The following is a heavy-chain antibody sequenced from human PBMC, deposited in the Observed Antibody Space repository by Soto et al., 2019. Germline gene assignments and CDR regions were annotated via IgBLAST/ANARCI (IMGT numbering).Heavy chain of an antibody. V-gene: IGHV4-61*01. CDR2: IYYSGST. J-gene: IGHJ4*02. CDR3: ARETALGAAAIDY. Sequence: SETLSLTCTVSGGSVSSGSYYWSWIRQPPGKGLEWIGYIYYSGSTNYNPSLKSRVTISVDTSKNQFSLKLSSVTAADTAVYYCARETALGAAAIDYWGQGTLVTVS. CDR1: GGSVSSGSYY. D-gene: IGHD6-13*01.